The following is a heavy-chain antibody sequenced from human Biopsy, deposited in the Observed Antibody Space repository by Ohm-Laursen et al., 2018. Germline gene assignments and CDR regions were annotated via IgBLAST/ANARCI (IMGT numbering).Heavy chain of an antibody. CDR1: GYTFTNYG. D-gene: IGHD3/OR15-3a*01. J-gene: IGHJ4*02. CDR2: ISPFNGDT. V-gene: IGHV1-18*01. Sequence: ASVKVSCKASGYTFTNYGISWVRQAPGQGLEWMGWISPFNGDTDYAQKLQGRVTMTTDTSTSTAYMDLRSLRSDDTAVYYCARDRWPHVPLLGLVVFDFWGQGTLVIVSS. CDR3: ARDRWPHVPLLGLVVFDF.